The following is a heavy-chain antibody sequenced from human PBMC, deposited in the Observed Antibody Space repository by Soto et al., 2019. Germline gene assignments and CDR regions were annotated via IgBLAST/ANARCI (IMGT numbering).Heavy chain of an antibody. CDR3: ARGGGARYYDSSGYYYFDY. V-gene: IGHV4-34*01. Sequence: QVQLQQWGAGLLKPSETLSLTCAVYGGSFSGYYWSWIRQPPGKGLEWIGEINHSGSTNYNPSLTSRVTISVDTSKNQFSLKLSSVTAADTAVYYCARGGGARYYDSSGYYYFDYWGQGTLVTVSS. CDR2: INHSGST. J-gene: IGHJ4*02. CDR1: GGSFSGYY. D-gene: IGHD3-22*01.